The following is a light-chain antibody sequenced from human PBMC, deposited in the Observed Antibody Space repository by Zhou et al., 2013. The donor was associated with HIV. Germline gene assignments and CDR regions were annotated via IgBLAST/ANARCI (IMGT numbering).Light chain of an antibody. CDR1: QSVSSGY. Sequence: EIVMTQSPSTLSLSLGERATFSCRASQSVSSGYLAWYQQKPGQAPRLLIYGASTRATGIPARFSGSGSETEFTLTISGLQPEDFALYYCQQYDTWPSFGQGTKLQIK. CDR2: GAS. CDR3: QQYDTWPS. J-gene: IGKJ2*01. V-gene: IGKV3-15*01.